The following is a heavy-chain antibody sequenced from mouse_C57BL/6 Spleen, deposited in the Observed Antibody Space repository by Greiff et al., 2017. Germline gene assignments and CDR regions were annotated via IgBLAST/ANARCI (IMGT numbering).Heavy chain of an antibody. CDR1: GYAFTNYL. D-gene: IGHD2-2*01. CDR2: INPGSGDT. Sequence: VQLQQSGAELVRPGTSVKVSCKASGYAFTNYLIEWVKQRPGQGLEWIGVINPGSGDTNYNGKFKGKATLTADKSSSTAYMQLSSLTSEDSAVYFCARWEGYDYAMDYWGQGTSVTVSS. J-gene: IGHJ4*01. V-gene: IGHV1-54*01. CDR3: ARWEGYDYAMDY.